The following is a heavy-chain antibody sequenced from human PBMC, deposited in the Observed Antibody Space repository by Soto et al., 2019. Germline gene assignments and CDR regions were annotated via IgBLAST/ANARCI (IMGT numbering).Heavy chain of an antibody. J-gene: IGHJ6*02. D-gene: IGHD6-19*01. CDR1: GYTFTSYY. CDR2: INPSGGST. CDR3: ARDLTDLAAVAWAYYYYGTDF. V-gene: IGHV1-46*01. Sequence: DSVSVSCKASGYTFTSYYMHWVRQAPGQGLEWMGIINPSGGSTSYAQKFQGRVTMTRDTSTSTVYMELSSLRSEDTAVYYCARDLTDLAAVAWAYYYYGTDFSCPGTTLSVFS.